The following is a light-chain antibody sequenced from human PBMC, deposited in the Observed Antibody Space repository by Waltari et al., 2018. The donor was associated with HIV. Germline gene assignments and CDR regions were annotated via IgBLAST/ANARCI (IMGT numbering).Light chain of an antibody. CDR3: QSYDSRLSGSVV. J-gene: IGLJ2*01. CDR2: DNN. CDR1: NSNIGAGFD. Sequence: QSALTQPPSVSGAPGQSVTISCSGRNSNIGAGFDVHWYQQVPGTAPRLLIYDNNNRPSGVPDRFSGSKSGTSASLAINGLQSEDEADYYCQSYDSRLSGSVVFGGGTKVTVL. V-gene: IGLV1-40*01.